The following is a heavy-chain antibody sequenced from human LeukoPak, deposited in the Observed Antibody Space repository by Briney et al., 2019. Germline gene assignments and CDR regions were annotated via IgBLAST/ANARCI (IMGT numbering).Heavy chain of an antibody. V-gene: IGHV4-39*07. Sequence: SETLSLTCTVSGGSISSSSYYWGWIRQPPGKGLEWIGSIYYSGSTYYNPSLKSRVTISVDRSKNQFSLKLSSVTAADTAVYYCARVRYCSSTSCSYYFDYWGQGTLVTVSS. CDR2: IYYSGST. D-gene: IGHD2-2*01. CDR1: GGSISSSSYY. CDR3: ARVRYCSSTSCSYYFDY. J-gene: IGHJ4*02.